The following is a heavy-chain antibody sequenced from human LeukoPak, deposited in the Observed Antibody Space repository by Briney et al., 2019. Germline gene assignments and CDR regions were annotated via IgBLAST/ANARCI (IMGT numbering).Heavy chain of an antibody. Sequence: SETLSLTCTVSGYSISSVYYWGWIRQPPGKGLEWIGSIYHSGSTYYNPSLKSRVTISVDTSKNQFSLKLSSVTAADTAVYYCARSRLLYYFDYWGQGTLVTVSS. V-gene: IGHV4-38-2*02. CDR3: ARSRLLYYFDY. D-gene: IGHD5-12*01. CDR2: IYHSGST. J-gene: IGHJ4*02. CDR1: GYSISSVYY.